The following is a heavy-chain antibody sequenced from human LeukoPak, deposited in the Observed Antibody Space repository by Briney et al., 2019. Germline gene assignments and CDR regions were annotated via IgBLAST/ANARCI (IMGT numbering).Heavy chain of an antibody. CDR3: AKDPGSL. Sequence: GGSLRLSCAASGFTFSSYGMHWVRQAPGKGLEWVAVISYDGSNKYYADSVKGRFTISRDNSKNTLYLQMNSLRAEDTAVYYCAKDPGSLWGQGTLVTVFS. J-gene: IGHJ4*02. V-gene: IGHV3-30*18. CDR2: ISYDGSNK. CDR1: GFTFSSYG. D-gene: IGHD3-10*01.